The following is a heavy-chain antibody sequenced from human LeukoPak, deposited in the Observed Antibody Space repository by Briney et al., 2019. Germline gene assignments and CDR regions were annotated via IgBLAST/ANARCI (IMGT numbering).Heavy chain of an antibody. CDR2: ISGSGAST. CDR1: GFTLSTNA. J-gene: IGHJ4*02. CDR3: AKAGSGWYLDY. V-gene: IGHV3-23*01. Sequence: GGSLRLSCLTSGFTLSTNAMSWVRQAPGKGLEWISGISGSGASTYYADSVKGRFTISRDDSRNTLYLQMNSLRGDDTAVYYCAKAGSGWYLDYWGQGTLVTVSS. D-gene: IGHD6-19*01.